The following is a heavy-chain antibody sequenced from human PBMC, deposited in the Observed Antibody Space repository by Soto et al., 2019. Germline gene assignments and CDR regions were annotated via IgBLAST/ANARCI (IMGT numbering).Heavy chain of an antibody. Sequence: EVQLLASGGGLVQPGESLRLSCTASGFTFSTYGMSWVRQAPGKGLEWVSSMSGDGTITYYIVSVKSRFTISRDNCRNTLSMQMNSLKTEDKAIYYCARDIPCASSAYNCWAHGILVIVSS. J-gene: IGHJ4*01. CDR3: ARDIPCASSAYNC. CDR2: MSGDGTIT. CDR1: GFTFSTYG. D-gene: IGHD3-22*01. V-gene: IGHV3-23*01.